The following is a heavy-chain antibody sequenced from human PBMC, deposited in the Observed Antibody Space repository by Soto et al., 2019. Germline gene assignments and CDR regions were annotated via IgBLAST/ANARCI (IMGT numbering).Heavy chain of an antibody. CDR1: GGSISSSGYY. V-gene: IGHV4-39*01. CDR3: ARHGMTRGYSGYDWNYGMDV. CDR2: NYYSGGT. D-gene: IGHD5-12*01. Sequence: QLQLQESGPGLVKPSETLSLTCTVSGGSISSSGYYWGWIRQPPGKGLEWIGSNYYSGGTYYNPSHKRRVTLSVDTSKNQFSLKLSSVTAADTAVYYCARHGMTRGYSGYDWNYGMDVWGQGTTVTVSS. J-gene: IGHJ6*02.